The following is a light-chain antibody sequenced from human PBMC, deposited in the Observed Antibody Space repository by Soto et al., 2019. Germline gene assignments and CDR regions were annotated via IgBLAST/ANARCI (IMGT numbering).Light chain of an antibody. V-gene: IGKV1-13*02. CDR2: GAS. CDR3: QLLKSYPQI. Sequence: SPCALCADGGDRVMIPGWARQGIGNALGWYQQKPGQPPKLLIYGASNLQSGVPPRFSGIGAGADFTLAISSLQPEDFAAHYIQLLKSYPQIVGQGTRLEIK. J-gene: IGKJ5*01. CDR1: QGIGNA.